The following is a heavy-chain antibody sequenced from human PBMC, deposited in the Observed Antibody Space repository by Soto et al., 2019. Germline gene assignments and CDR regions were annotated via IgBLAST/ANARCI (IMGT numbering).Heavy chain of an antibody. V-gene: IGHV1-18*04. CDR2: INAYNGNT. D-gene: IGHD4-17*01. Sequence: ASVKVSCKASGYTFTTYGITWVRQAPGQGLEWMGWINAYNGNTKYAQKVQGRVTMTTDTSTSTVYMELRNLRSDDTALYYCARDYGFYRGYDYWAQGTLVTVSS. J-gene: IGHJ4*02. CDR3: ARDYGFYRGYDY. CDR1: GYTFTTYG.